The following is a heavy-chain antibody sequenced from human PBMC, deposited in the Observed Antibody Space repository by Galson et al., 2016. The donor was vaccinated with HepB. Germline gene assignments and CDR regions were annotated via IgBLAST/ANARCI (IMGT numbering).Heavy chain of an antibody. J-gene: IGHJ4*02. Sequence: SETLSLTCTVAGGSINNYYWHWIRQPPGKGLEWVGFVGYNGDTRYNPSLRGRITIPLDTPKNPFSLKLNSLTSADTAVYYCSGEWSSFEFWGQGILVTVSS. CDR3: SGEWSSFEF. CDR1: GGSINNYY. D-gene: IGHD2-15*01. CDR2: VGYNGDT. V-gene: IGHV4-59*01.